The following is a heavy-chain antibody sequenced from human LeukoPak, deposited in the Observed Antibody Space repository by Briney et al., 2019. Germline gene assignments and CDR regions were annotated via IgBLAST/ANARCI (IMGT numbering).Heavy chain of an antibody. CDR1: GFTFSSYA. D-gene: IGHD6-19*01. V-gene: IGHV3-23*01. J-gene: IGHJ4*02. CDR2: ISGSGGST. CDR3: AKTAGIAVAPQDY. Sequence: GGSLRLSCAASGFTFSSYAMNWVRQAPGKGLEWVSAISGSGGSTYYADSVKGRFTISRDNSKNTLYLQMNSLRAEGTAVYYCAKTAGIAVAPQDYWGQGTLVTVSS.